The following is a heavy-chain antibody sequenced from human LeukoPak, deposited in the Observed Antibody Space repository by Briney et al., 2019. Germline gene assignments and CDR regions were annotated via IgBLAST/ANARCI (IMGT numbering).Heavy chain of an antibody. CDR2: IYSGGST. D-gene: IGHD6-13*01. CDR3: VSPEGHSSSWYV. Sequence: GGSLRLSCAASGFTVSSNYMSWVRQAPGKGLEWVSVIYSGGSTYYADSVKGRFTISRDNSKNTLYLQMNSLRAEDTAVYYCVSPEGHSSSWYVWGQGTLVTVSS. J-gene: IGHJ4*02. CDR1: GFTVSSNY. V-gene: IGHV3-66*01.